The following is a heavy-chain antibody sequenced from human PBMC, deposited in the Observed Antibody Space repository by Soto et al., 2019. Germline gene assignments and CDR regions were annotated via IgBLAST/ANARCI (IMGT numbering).Heavy chain of an antibody. J-gene: IGHJ4*02. CDR3: MRGGWGDSPIDY. CDR2: INPSNEVT. Sequence: QVYLLQAGAEVKKVGASVTVSCKTSGYTFSAYYVHWARRAPGRGFQWLGWINPSNEVTTFSGFFQGRIAMTRDTSTNTGHMELNRLTSDDTAVYYCMRGGWGDSPIDYWGQGTQVTVSS. D-gene: IGHD1-26*01. V-gene: IGHV1-2*02. CDR1: GYTFSAYY.